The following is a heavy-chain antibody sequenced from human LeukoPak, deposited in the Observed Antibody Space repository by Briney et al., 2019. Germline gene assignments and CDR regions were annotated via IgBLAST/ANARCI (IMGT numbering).Heavy chain of an antibody. V-gene: IGHV3-53*01. CDR2: IYVDGRT. D-gene: IGHD4-23*01. CDR3: ARRGDGGRSFDY. CDR1: GFTVSTTY. J-gene: IGHJ4*02. Sequence: SGGSLRLSCAASGFTVSTTYMSWVRQAPGKGLEWVSLIYVDGRTYYADSVKGRFTISRDNSKNTLYLQVNSLRAEDTAVYYCARRGDGGRSFDYWGQGTLVTVSP.